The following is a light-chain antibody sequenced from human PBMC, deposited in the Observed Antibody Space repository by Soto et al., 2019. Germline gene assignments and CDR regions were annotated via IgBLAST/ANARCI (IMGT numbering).Light chain of an antibody. J-gene: IGKJ1*01. CDR2: DAS. V-gene: IGKV1-5*01. CDR1: QSISSW. Sequence: DIQMTQSPSTLSASVGDRVTITCRASQSISSWLAWYQQKPGKAPKLLIYDASSLESGFPSRVSGRGSGTEFTRTISSLQPDDFATYYCQQYNSYLWTFGQGTKVEIK. CDR3: QQYNSYLWT.